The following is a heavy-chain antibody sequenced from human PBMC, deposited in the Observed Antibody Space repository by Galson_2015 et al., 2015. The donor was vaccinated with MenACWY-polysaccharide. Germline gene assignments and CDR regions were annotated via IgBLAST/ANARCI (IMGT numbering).Heavy chain of an antibody. CDR1: GFSFSTYR. Sequence: SLRLSCAASGFSFSTYRMIWVRQAPGKELEWVSAISSTSTYIYYAGSVEGRFTISRDNAKNSLYLQMNSLRADDTAVYYCASRQRFVTPSSPEDYWGQGTLVTVSS. CDR3: ASRQRFVTPSSPEDY. J-gene: IGHJ4*02. CDR2: ISSTSTYI. V-gene: IGHV3-21*01. D-gene: IGHD2-21*01.